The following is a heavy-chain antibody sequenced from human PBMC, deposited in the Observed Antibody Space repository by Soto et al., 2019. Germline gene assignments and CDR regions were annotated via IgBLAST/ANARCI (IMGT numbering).Heavy chain of an antibody. D-gene: IGHD6-13*01. J-gene: IGHJ6*02. CDR1: GFTFSSYG. V-gene: IGHV3-30*18. CDR2: ISYDGSNK. Sequence: QVQLVESGGGVVQPGRSLRLSCAASGFTFSSYGMHWVRQAPGKGLEWVAVISYDGSNKYYADSVKGRFTISRDNSKNTLYLQMNSLRAEDTDVYYCAKDRQQLVPYYYYGMDVWGQGTTVTVSS. CDR3: AKDRQQLVPYYYYGMDV.